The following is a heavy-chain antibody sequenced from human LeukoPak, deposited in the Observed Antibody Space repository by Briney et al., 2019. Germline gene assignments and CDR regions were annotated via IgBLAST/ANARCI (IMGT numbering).Heavy chain of an antibody. J-gene: IGHJ4*02. CDR2: IRSSTTYV. CDR1: GFTFSNYN. V-gene: IGHV3-21*01. D-gene: IGHD5-12*01. CDR3: VRGNSGYGNFDY. Sequence: GGSLRLSCAASGFTFSNYNMNWVRQAPGKGLEWVSSIRSSTTYVYYADSVKGRFTISRDNAKNSLYLQVNSLRAEDTAVYYCVRGNSGYGNFDYWGQGTLVTVSS.